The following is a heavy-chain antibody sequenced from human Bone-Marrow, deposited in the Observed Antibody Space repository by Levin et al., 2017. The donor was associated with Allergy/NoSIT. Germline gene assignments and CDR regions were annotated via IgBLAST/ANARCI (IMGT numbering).Heavy chain of an antibody. V-gene: IGHV5-51*01. CDR1: GYSFTNDW. Sequence: ASVKVSCKGSGYSFTNDWIGWVRQMPGKGLEWMGIINLADSDTRYSPPFEDQVIISADKSINTAYLQWRSLKASDSAMYYCARQLVTPPYYYYYTDVWGQGTTVTVSS. CDR3: ARQLVTPPYYYYYTDV. CDR2: INLADSDT. J-gene: IGHJ6*03. D-gene: IGHD2-8*02.